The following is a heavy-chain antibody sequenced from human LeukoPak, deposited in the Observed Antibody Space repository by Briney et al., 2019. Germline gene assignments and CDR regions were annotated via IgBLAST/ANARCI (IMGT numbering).Heavy chain of an antibody. D-gene: IGHD2-2*01. CDR2: IRSNSDGGTI. Sequence: GGSLRLSCATSGFSFYNAWMNWVRQAPGKGLEWVGRIRSNSDGGTIDYAAPVKGRFTLSRDDSKDTLYLQMNSLRAEDTAVYYCARVSNSWYDYWGQGTLVTVSS. J-gene: IGHJ4*02. V-gene: IGHV3-15*07. CDR3: ARVSNSWYDY. CDR1: GFSFYNAW.